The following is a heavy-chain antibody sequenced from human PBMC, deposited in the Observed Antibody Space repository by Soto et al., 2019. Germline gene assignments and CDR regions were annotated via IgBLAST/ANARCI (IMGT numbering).Heavy chain of an antibody. J-gene: IGHJ4*02. Sequence: SVKVSCKASGFTFTSSAVQWVRQVRGQRLEWIGWIVVGSGNTNYAQKFQERVTITRDMSTSTAYMELSSLRSEDTAVYYCAAEGAYYDSSGYYYSWGQGTLVTVSS. CDR3: AAEGAYYDSSGYYYS. D-gene: IGHD3-22*01. V-gene: IGHV1-58*01. CDR1: GFTFTSSA. CDR2: IVVGSGNT.